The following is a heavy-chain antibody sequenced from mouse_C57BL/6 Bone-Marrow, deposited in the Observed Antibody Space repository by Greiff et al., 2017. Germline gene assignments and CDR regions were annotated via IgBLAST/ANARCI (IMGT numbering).Heavy chain of an antibody. D-gene: IGHD2-1*01. Sequence: VQLQQPGAELVKPGASVKLSCKASGYTFTSYWMHWVKQRPGQGLEWIGMIHPYSGSTNYNEKFKSKATLTVDKSSSTAYMQLSSLTSEDSAVYYCAPMVSTWYYAMDYWGQGTPVTVSS. J-gene: IGHJ4*01. CDR1: GYTFTSYW. CDR2: IHPYSGST. V-gene: IGHV1-64*01. CDR3: APMVSTWYYAMDY.